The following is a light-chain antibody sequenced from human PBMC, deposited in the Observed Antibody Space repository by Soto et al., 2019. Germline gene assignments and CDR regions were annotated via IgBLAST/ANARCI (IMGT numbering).Light chain of an antibody. CDR2: VNSDGSH. Sequence: QSVLTQSPSASASLGASVKLTCTLTSGHSSYAIAWHQQQPEKGPRYLMKVNSDGSHSKGDGIPDRFSGSSSGAERYLTISSLQSAEEADYYCQTWGTGPWVFAGGTKVTVL. J-gene: IGLJ3*02. V-gene: IGLV4-69*01. CDR1: SGHSSYA. CDR3: QTWGTGPWV.